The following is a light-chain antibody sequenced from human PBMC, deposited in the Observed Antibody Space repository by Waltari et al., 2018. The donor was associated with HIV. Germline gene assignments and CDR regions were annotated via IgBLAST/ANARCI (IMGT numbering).Light chain of an antibody. CDR3: QQYVTSPRT. CDR2: GAS. J-gene: IGKJ1*01. Sequence: EIVFTQSPGTMALTPGERATLPCRASQSVSSRSLAWYQKRPGQAPRLLISGASSRATGTPDRFSGSGSGTDFTLTISRLEPADFSVYYCQQYVTSPRTFGQGTKVEIK. CDR1: QSVSSRS. V-gene: IGKV3-20*01.